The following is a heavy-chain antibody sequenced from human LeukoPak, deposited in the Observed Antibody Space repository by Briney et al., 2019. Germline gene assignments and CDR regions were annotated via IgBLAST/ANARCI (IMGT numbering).Heavy chain of an antibody. CDR3: AKDLEARWFGELLPLTFDP. V-gene: IGHV3-48*01. Sequence: PGGSLRLSCAASGFTFSSYSMNWVRQAPGKGLEWVSYISSSSSTIYYADSVKGRFTISRDNAKNSLYLQMNSLRAEDTAVYYCAKDLEARWFGELLPLTFDPWGQGTLVTVSS. J-gene: IGHJ5*02. CDR1: GFTFSSYS. D-gene: IGHD3-10*01. CDR2: ISSSSSTI.